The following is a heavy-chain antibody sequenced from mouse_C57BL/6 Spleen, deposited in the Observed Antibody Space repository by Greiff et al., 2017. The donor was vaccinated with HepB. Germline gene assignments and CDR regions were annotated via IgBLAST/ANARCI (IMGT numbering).Heavy chain of an antibody. CDR3: ARPIDYDYDQGAPDYFDY. CDR2: ISSGSSTI. J-gene: IGHJ2*01. CDR1: GFTFSDYG. Sequence: EVKVVESGGGLVKPGGSLKLSCAASGFTFSDYGMHWVRQAPEKGLEWVAYISSGSSTIYYADTVKGRFTISRDNAKNTLFLQMTSLRSEDTAMYYCARPIDYDYDQGAPDYFDYWGQGTTLTVSS. V-gene: IGHV5-17*01. D-gene: IGHD2-4*01.